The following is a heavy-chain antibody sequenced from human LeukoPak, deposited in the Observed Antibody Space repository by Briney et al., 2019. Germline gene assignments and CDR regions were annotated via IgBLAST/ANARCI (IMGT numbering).Heavy chain of an antibody. CDR3: ARHYYDSSGYYLLDY. D-gene: IGHD3-22*01. V-gene: IGHV4-34*01. CDR1: GGSFSGYY. CDR2: INHSGST. Sequence: SETLSLTCAVYGGSFSGYYWSWIRQPPGKGLEWIGEINHSGSTNYNPSLKSRVTISVDTSKNQFSLKLSSVTAADTAVYYCARHYYDSSGYYLLDYWGQGTLVTVSS. J-gene: IGHJ4*02.